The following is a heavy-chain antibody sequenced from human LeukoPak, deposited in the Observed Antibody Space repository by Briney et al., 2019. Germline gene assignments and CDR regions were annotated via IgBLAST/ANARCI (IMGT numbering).Heavy chain of an antibody. J-gene: IGHJ3*02. Sequence: SETLSLTCTVSGGSISSYYWSWIRQPAGKGLEWIGRIYTSGSTNYNPSLKSRVTMSVDTSKNQFSLKLSSVTAAVTAVYYCARRRVCTGGSCGAFDIWGQGTMVTVSS. CDR1: GGSISSYY. D-gene: IGHD2-15*01. CDR3: ARRRVCTGGSCGAFDI. V-gene: IGHV4-4*07. CDR2: IYTSGST.